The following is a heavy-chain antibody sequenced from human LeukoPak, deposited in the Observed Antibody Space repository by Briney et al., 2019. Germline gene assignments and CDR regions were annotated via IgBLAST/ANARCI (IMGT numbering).Heavy chain of an antibody. V-gene: IGHV4-34*01. D-gene: IGHD2-8*01. J-gene: IGHJ4*02. Sequence: PSETLSLTCAVYGGSFSGYYWSWIRQPPGKGLEWIGEINHSGSTNYNPSLKSRVTISVDTSKNQFSLKLSSVTAADTAVYCCARGPEYCTNGVCYTEGIPGYDYWGQGTLVTVSS. CDR1: GGSFSGYY. CDR3: ARGPEYCTNGVCYTEGIPGYDY. CDR2: INHSGST.